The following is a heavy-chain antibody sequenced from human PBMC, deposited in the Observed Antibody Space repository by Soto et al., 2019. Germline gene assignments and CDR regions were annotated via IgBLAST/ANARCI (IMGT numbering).Heavy chain of an antibody. CDR2: INAGNGNT. CDR1: GYTFTSYA. J-gene: IGHJ4*02. CDR3: GGSQGGGQSLDY. V-gene: IGHV1-3*01. Sequence: QVQLVQSGAEVKKPGASVKVSCKASGYTFTSYAMHWVRQAPGQRLEWMGWINAGNGNTKYSQKFPGRSTINRETTARPGQQGLSRLRTEGTAGDYCGGSQGGGQSLDYLGQGTLVTVSS. D-gene: IGHD1-26*01.